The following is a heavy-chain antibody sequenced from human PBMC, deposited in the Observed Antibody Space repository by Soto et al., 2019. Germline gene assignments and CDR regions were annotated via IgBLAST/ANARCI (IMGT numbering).Heavy chain of an antibody. D-gene: IGHD4-4*01. CDR2: INVGNGNT. CDR1: GYTFTDYA. V-gene: IGHV1-3*01. J-gene: IGHJ4*02. Sequence: ASVKVSCKASGYTFTDYAIHWVRQAPGQGLEWMGWINVGNGNTGYSRKFQGRVTNARDMSASTAYIEVTSLTSEDTAIYYCARDGAHYNPLYHWGQGTLVTVSS. CDR3: ARDGAHYNPLYH.